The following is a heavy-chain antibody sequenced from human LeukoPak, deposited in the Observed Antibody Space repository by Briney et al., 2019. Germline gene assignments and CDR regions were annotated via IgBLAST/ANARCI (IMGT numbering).Heavy chain of an antibody. J-gene: IGHJ4*02. Sequence: GGSLRLSCAPPGFTFSRHWMTSVRQAPGKGPEWVANIKQDGSERYYVHSVRGRFTISRDNAKNALYLQMNSLRAEDTAVYYCARDGGHSTDLDYWGQGILVAVSS. V-gene: IGHV3-7*01. CDR3: ARDGGHSTDLDY. CDR1: GFTFSRHW. CDR2: IKQDGSER. D-gene: IGHD2-8*02.